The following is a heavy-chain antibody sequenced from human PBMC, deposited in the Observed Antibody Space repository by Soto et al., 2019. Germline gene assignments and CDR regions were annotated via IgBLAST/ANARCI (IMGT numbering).Heavy chain of an antibody. Sequence: PGGSLRLSCAASGFTLSSHAMGWLRQAPGTGPEWVAFVDGSGGDTSYADSVKGRFTISRDNSDNSLYLDMNSVRAEDTGRYFCAKEIFAAAYAATSAFDLWGQGTLVT. J-gene: IGHJ4*02. CDR1: GFTLSSHA. V-gene: IGHV3-23*01. D-gene: IGHD2-8*01. CDR3: AKEIFAAAYAATSAFDL. CDR2: VDGSGGDT.